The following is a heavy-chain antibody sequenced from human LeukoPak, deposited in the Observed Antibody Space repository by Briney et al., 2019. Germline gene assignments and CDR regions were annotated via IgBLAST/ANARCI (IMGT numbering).Heavy chain of an antibody. D-gene: IGHD6-13*01. J-gene: IGHJ4*02. V-gene: IGHV3-21*01. CDR2: ISSSSSYI. CDR3: ASPAVAGFFDY. CDR1: GFTFNSNS. Sequence: PGGSLRLSCAASGFTFNSNSMNRVRQAPGKGLEWVSSISSSSSYIYYADSVKGRFTISRDNAKKSLYLQMNSLRAEDTAVYYCASPAVAGFFDYWGQGTLVTVSS.